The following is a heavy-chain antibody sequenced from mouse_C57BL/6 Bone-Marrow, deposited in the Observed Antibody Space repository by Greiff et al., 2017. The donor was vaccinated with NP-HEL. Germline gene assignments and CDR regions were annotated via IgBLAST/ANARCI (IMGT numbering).Heavy chain of an antibody. CDR1: GFTFSDYG. CDR2: ISSGSSTI. D-gene: IGHD1-1*01. J-gene: IGHJ3*01. CDR3: ARRLGFITTVVAN. Sequence: EVKLVESGGGLVKPGGSLKLSCAASGFTFSDYGMHWVRQAPEKGLEWVAYISSGSSTIYYADTVKGRFTISRDNAKNTLFLQMTSLRSEDTAMYYGARRLGFITTVVANWGQGTLVTVAA. V-gene: IGHV5-17*01.